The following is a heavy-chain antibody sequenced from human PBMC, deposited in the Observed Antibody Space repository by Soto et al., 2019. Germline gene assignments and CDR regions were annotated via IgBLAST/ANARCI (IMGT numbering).Heavy chain of an antibody. V-gene: IGHV4-34*01. CDR2: INHSGST. CDR3: ASSGSADGPDY. Sequence: QVQLQQWGAGLLKPSETLSLTCAVYGGSFSDYYWSWIRQPAGKGLEWIGEINHSGSTNYNPSLKSRVTISVDTSRNQFSLKLSSVTAADTAVYYCASSGSADGPDYWGQGTLVTVSS. J-gene: IGHJ4*02. CDR1: GGSFSDYY. D-gene: IGHD2-2*01.